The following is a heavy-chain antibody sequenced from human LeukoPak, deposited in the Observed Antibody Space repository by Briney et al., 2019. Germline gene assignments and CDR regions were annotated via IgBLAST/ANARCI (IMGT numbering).Heavy chain of an antibody. Sequence: GGSLRLSCAASGFAFSSYSMNWVRQAPGKGLEWVSVIYSGGSTYYADSVKGRFTISRDNSKNTLYLQMNSLRAEDTAVYYCARNSGWSYYWGQGTLVTVSS. J-gene: IGHJ4*02. V-gene: IGHV3-66*01. CDR1: GFAFSSYS. CDR3: ARNSGWSYY. CDR2: IYSGGST. D-gene: IGHD6-19*01.